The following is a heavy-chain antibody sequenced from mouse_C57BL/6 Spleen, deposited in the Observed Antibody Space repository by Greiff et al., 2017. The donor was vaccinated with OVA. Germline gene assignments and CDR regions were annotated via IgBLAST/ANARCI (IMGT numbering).Heavy chain of an antibody. J-gene: IGHJ4*01. Sequence: EVQGVESGGGLVQPGGSMKLSCVASGFTFSNYWMNWVRQSPEKGLEWVAQIRLKSDNYATHYAESVKGRFTISRDDSKSSVYLQMNNLRAEDTGIYYCTGSYITEDYYYAMDYWGQGTSVTVSS. V-gene: IGHV6-3*01. CDR1: GFTFSNYW. CDR2: IRLKSDNYAT. D-gene: IGHD1-2*01. CDR3: TGSYITEDYYYAMDY.